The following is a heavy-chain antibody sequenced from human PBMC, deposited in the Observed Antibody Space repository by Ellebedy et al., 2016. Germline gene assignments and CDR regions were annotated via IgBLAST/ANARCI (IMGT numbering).Heavy chain of an antibody. J-gene: IGHJ4*02. CDR3: ARLAMDSQEFDY. CDR1: GFTFSSYG. V-gene: IGHV3-30*03. D-gene: IGHD2-2*03. Sequence: GESLKISCAASGFTFSSYGMHWVRQAPGKGLEWVAVISYDGSNKYYADSVKGRFTISRDNSKNTLYLQMNSLRAEDTAVYYCARLAMDSQEFDYWGQGTLVTVSS. CDR2: ISYDGSNK.